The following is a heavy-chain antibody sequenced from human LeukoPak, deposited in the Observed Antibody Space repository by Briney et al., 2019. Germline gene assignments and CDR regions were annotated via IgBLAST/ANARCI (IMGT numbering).Heavy chain of an antibody. V-gene: IGHV4-4*07. D-gene: IGHD2/OR15-2a*01. CDR2: IYTSGST. J-gene: IGHJ6*03. CDR3: ARDPGEFGDYYYYMDV. Sequence: SETLSLTCTVSGGSISSYYWSWIRQPAGKGLEWIGRIYTSGSTNYNPSLKSRVTMSVDTSKNQFSLKLSSVTAADTAVYYCARDPGEFGDYYYYMDVWGKGTTVTVSS. CDR1: GGSISSYY.